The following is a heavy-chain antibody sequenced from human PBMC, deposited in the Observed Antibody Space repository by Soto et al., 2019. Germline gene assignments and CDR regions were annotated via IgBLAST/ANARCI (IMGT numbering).Heavy chain of an antibody. Sequence: QVQLVQSGAEVKKPGASVKVSCKASGYTFTSYAMHWVRQAPGQRLEWMRWINAGNGNTKYSQKFQGRVTITRDTSASTAYMGLSSLRSEDTAVYYCARGPGGPDGPGDYWGQGTLVTVSS. D-gene: IGHD2-15*01. J-gene: IGHJ4*02. CDR2: INAGNGNT. CDR1: GYTFTSYA. CDR3: ARGPGGPDGPGDY. V-gene: IGHV1-3*01.